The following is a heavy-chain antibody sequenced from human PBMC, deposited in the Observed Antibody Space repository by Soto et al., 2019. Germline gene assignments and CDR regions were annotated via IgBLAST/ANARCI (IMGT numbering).Heavy chain of an antibody. CDR3: ARAQGDDYGGTYFAS. V-gene: IGHV1-69*15. CDR2: IIPIYDTA. CDR1: GGTFISYG. J-gene: IGHJ4*02. Sequence: QVQLAQSGAEVKKPGSSVRVSCKASGGTFISYGISWVRQAPGQGLEWMGRIIPIYDTANYAQKFHVRLIITADESTNRAYMELGSLRSEDTAVYYCARAQGDDYGGTYFASWGQGTLVTVSS. D-gene: IGHD4-17*01.